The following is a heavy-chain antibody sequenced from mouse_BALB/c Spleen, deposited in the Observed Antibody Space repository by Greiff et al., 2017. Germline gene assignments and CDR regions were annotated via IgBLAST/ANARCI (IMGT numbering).Heavy chain of an antibody. D-gene: IGHD1-1*01. CDR1: GFTFSSYA. J-gene: IGHJ4*01. Sequence: EVKLVESGGGLVKPGGSLKLSCAASGFTFSSYAMSWVRQTPEKRLEWVASISSGGSTYYPDSVEGRFTISRDNARNILDLQMSSLRSEDTAMYYCATLYDFYAMDYWGQGTSVTVSS. CDR2: ISSGGST. V-gene: IGHV5-6-5*01. CDR3: ATLYDFYAMDY.